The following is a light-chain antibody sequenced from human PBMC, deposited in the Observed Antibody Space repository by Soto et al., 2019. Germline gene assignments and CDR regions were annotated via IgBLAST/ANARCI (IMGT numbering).Light chain of an antibody. CDR3: AAWDDTLNAFYV. Sequence: QSVLTQPLSASGTPGQRVTISCSGSSSNIGSNYVYWYQQLPGTAPKLLIYRNNQRPSGVPDRFSGSKSGTSASLAISGLRSEDEADYYCAAWDDTLNAFYVFGTGTKVTVL. J-gene: IGLJ1*01. CDR2: RNN. CDR1: SSNIGSNY. V-gene: IGLV1-47*01.